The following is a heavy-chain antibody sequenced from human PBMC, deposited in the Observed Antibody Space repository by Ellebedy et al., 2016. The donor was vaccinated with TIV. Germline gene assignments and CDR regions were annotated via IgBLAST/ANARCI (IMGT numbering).Heavy chain of an antibody. CDR1: GFTFSNSL. V-gene: IGHV3-21*01. CDR3: ARATQYSYGNIYFDY. Sequence: GESLKISCAASGFTFSNSLMEWVRQAPGKGPEWVSSITPSSSHIYYADSVKGRFTISRDNAQNSLYLQMSSLRPEDTAIYYCARATQYSYGNIYFDYWGQGTLVTVSS. D-gene: IGHD1-26*01. CDR2: ITPSSSHI. J-gene: IGHJ4*02.